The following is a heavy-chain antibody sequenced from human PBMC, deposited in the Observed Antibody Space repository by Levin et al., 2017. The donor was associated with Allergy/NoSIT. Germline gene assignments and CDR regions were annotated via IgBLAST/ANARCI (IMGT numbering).Heavy chain of an antibody. CDR3: ARRWADNRNYDYGMDV. Sequence: SETLSLTCTVSGGSINSDYWNWIRQPPGKGLEWIGYIYYSGSTNYNPSLKSRVTISVDTSKKQFSLKLSSVSAADTAVYYCARRWADNRNYDYGMDVWGQGTTVTVSS. J-gene: IGHJ6*02. V-gene: IGHV4-59*01. D-gene: IGHD2/OR15-2a*01. CDR1: GGSINSDY. CDR2: IYYSGST.